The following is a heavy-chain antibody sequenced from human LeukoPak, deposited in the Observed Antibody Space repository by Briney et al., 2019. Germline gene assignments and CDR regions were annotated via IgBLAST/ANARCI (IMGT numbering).Heavy chain of an antibody. CDR3: ARLLVRLLLRGGFDP. D-gene: IGHD2-15*01. V-gene: IGHV1-2*02. Sequence: ASVKVSCKASGYTFTGYCIHWVRQAPGQGLEWMGWINPYSGGTNYAQKFRGRVTMTSDTSTSTAYMELGRLRSDDTAVYYCARLLVRLLLRGGFDPWGQGTLVTVSS. J-gene: IGHJ5*02. CDR2: INPYSGGT. CDR1: GYTFTGYC.